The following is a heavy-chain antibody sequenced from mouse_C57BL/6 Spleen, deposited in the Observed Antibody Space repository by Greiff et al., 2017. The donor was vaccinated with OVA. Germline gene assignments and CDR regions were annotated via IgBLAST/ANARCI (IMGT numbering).Heavy chain of an antibody. CDR3: ARQLNSYSFGC. Sequence: QVQLQQSGAELAKPGASVKLSCKASGYTFTSYWMHWVNQRPGQGLEWIGYINPSSGYTKYNQKFKDKATLTADKSSSTAYMQLSSLTSEDSAVYDYARQLNSYSFGCWGQGTTLTVSS. D-gene: IGHD3-2*02. V-gene: IGHV1-7*01. CDR1: GYTFTSYW. CDR2: INPSSGYT. J-gene: IGHJ2*01.